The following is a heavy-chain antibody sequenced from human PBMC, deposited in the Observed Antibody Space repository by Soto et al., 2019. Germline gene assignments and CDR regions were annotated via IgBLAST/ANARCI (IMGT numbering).Heavy chain of an antibody. V-gene: IGHV4-4*02. Sequence: QVQLQESGPGLVKPSGTLSLTCAVSDGFISSSNYWSWVCQPPGKVLEWIGQVYHNGGPSYNPYLRSRVTMSIDKSKNQFSLNLSAVTAADTAVYFCVRHGGRLFDYWGPGHQVTVSS. D-gene: IGHD2-15*01. CDR3: VRHGGRLFDY. J-gene: IGHJ4*02. CDR2: VYHNGGP. CDR1: DGFISSSNY.